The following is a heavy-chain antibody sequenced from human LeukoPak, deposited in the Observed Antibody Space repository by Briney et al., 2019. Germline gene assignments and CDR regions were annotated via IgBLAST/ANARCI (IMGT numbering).Heavy chain of an antibody. V-gene: IGHV3-30*02. CDR1: GFTFSSYG. CDR2: IRYDGSNK. Sequence: GGSLRLSCAASGFTFSSYGMHWVRQAPGKGLEWVAFIRYDGSNKYYADSVKGRFTISRDNSKNTLYLQMNSLRAEDTAVYYCAKERGPWSSAAGYWGQGTLVTVSS. D-gene: IGHD6-25*01. CDR3: AKERGPWSSAAGY. J-gene: IGHJ4*02.